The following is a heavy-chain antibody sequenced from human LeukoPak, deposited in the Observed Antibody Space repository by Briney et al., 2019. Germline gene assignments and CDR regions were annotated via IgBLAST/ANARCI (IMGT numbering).Heavy chain of an antibody. V-gene: IGHV1-24*01. CDR3: ATARYYYDSSGYPYFDY. Sequence: ASVKVSCKVSGYTLTELSMHWVRQAPGKGLEWMGGFDPEDGETTYAQKFQGRVTMTEDTSTDTAYMELSSLRSEDTAVYYCATARYYYDSSGYPYFDYWGQGTLVTVSS. D-gene: IGHD3-22*01. CDR1: GYTLTELS. J-gene: IGHJ4*02. CDR2: FDPEDGET.